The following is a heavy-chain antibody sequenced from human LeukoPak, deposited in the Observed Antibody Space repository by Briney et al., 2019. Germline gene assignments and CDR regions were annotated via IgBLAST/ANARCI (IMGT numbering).Heavy chain of an antibody. D-gene: IGHD3-22*01. V-gene: IGHV3-7*01. J-gene: IGHJ4*02. CDR3: AKDRGDYYDSSGYLPYY. CDR2: IKEDGSEK. Sequence: GGSLRLSCAASGFNFSIYWMSWVRQAPGRGLEWVANIKEDGSEKYYVDSVKGRFTISRDNSKNTLYLQMNSLRAEDTAVYYCAKDRGDYYDSSGYLPYYWGQGTLVTVSS. CDR1: GFNFSIYW.